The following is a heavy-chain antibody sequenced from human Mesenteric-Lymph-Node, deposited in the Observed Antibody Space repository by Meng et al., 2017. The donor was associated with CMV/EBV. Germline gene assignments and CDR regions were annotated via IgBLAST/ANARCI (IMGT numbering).Heavy chain of an antibody. D-gene: IGHD3-22*01. Sequence: SETLSLTCTVSDGSISSYYWSWIRQPPGKGLEWIGRIYHSGSTYYNPSLKSRVTISVDTSKNHFSLRLSSVTAADTAVYYCARSTYDSSGYPMGFDIWGQGTMVTVSS. J-gene: IGHJ3*02. CDR3: ARSTYDSSGYPMGFDI. V-gene: IGHV4-59*08. CDR2: IYHSGST. CDR1: DGSISSYY.